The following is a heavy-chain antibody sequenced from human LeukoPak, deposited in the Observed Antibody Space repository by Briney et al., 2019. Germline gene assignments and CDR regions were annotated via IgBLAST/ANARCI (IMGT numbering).Heavy chain of an antibody. V-gene: IGHV1-18*04. CDR3: ARDLGDPYWFDP. CDR1: GYTFTMFY. CDR2: ISAYNGNT. J-gene: IGHJ5*02. Sequence: ASVKVSCKASGYTFTMFYIHWVRQAPGQGLEWMGWISAYNGNTNYAQKLQGRVTMTTDTSTSTAYMELRSLRSDDTAVYYCARDLGDPYWFDPWGQGTLVTVSS. D-gene: IGHD2-21*02.